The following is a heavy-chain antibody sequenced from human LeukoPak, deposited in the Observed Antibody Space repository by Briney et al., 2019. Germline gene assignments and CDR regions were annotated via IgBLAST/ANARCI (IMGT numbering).Heavy chain of an antibody. Sequence: PSETLSLTCAVYGGSFSGYYWSWIRQPPGKGLEWIGEINHSGSTNYNPSLKSRVTISVDTSKNQFSLKLSSVTAADTAVYYCARPHGARPQDWGQGTLVTVSS. CDR1: GGSFSGYY. D-gene: IGHD1-26*01. V-gene: IGHV4-34*01. CDR3: ARPHGARPQD. J-gene: IGHJ4*02. CDR2: INHSGST.